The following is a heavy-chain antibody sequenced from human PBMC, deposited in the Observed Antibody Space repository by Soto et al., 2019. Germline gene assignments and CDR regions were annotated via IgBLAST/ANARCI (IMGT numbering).Heavy chain of an antibody. Sequence: QVQLQESGPGLMKPSGTLSLTCAVSGGSISANWWSWVRQPPGKGLEWIGEIYHNGRTNYNPTLKNRVTMSVDKSQNYFSLNLNAGTAADTAEYYCARHIAVSGTRGFDFWGQGTLVTVSS. CDR3: ARHIAVSGTRGFDF. D-gene: IGHD6-19*01. V-gene: IGHV4-4*02. CDR2: IYHNGRT. J-gene: IGHJ4*02. CDR1: GGSISANW.